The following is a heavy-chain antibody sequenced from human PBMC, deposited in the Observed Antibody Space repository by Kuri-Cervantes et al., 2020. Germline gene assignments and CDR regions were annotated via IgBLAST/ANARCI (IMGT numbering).Heavy chain of an antibody. Sequence: GESLKISCAASGFTFDDYGMSWVRQAPGKGLEWVSGINCNGSSTGYADSVKGRFTISRDNDKNSLYLQMNSLRAEDTALYYCARIRGGNSLAGFDPWGQGTLVTVSS. D-gene: IGHD4-23*01. J-gene: IGHJ5*02. CDR3: ARIRGGNSLAGFDP. CDR2: INCNGSST. V-gene: IGHV3-20*04. CDR1: GFTFDDYG.